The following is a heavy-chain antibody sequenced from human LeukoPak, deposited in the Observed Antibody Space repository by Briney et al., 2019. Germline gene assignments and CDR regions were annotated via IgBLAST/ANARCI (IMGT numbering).Heavy chain of an antibody. CDR2: IYYSGST. V-gene: IGHV4-59*01. CDR1: GGSISSYY. J-gene: IGHJ3*02. Sequence: SETLSLTCTVSGGSISSYYWSWIRQPPGKGLEWIGYIYYSGSTNYNPPLKSRVTISVDTSKNQFSLKLSSVTAADTAVYYCARDGRDDAFDIWGQGTMVTVSS. CDR3: ARDGRDDAFDI.